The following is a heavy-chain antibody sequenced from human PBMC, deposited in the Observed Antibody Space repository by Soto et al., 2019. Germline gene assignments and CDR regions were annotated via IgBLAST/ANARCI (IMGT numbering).Heavy chain of an antibody. CDR1: GYTFTSYY. J-gene: IGHJ4*02. V-gene: IGHV1-46*01. D-gene: IGHD1-1*01. Sequence: QVQLVQSGAEVKKPGASVKVSCKASGYTFTSYYMHWVRQAPGQGLEWMGIINPSGGSTSYAQKFQGRVTMTRDTATSTVYMELSSLRSEDTAVYYCARSEMGTISDYWGQGTLVTVSS. CDR3: ARSEMGTISDY. CDR2: INPSGGST.